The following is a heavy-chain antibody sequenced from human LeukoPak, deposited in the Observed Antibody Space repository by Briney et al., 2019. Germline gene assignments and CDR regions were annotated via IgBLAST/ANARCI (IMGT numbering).Heavy chain of an antibody. Sequence: PETLSLTCTVSGGSISSYYWSWIRQPPGKGLEWIGYIYYSGSTNYNPSLKSRVTISVDTSKNQFSLKLSSVTAADTAVYYCARARTVYYFDYWGQGTLVTVSS. CDR2: IYYSGST. CDR1: GGSISSYY. J-gene: IGHJ4*02. V-gene: IGHV4-59*01. CDR3: ARARTVYYFDY.